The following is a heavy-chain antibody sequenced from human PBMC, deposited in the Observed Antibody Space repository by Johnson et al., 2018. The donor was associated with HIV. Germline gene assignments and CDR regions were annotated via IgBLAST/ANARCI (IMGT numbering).Heavy chain of an antibody. V-gene: IGHV3-20*04. CDR3: ARELEITGTTRGYCFDI. CDR2: INWNGGST. CDR1: GFTFDDYG. J-gene: IGHJ3*02. Sequence: VQLVESGGGVVRPGGSLILSCAASGFTFDDYGMSWVRQAPGKGLEWVSGINWNGGSTGYADSVKGRFTISRDNAKNSLYLQMNSLRAEDTALYYCARELEITGTTRGYCFDIWGQGTMVTVSS. D-gene: IGHD1-20*01.